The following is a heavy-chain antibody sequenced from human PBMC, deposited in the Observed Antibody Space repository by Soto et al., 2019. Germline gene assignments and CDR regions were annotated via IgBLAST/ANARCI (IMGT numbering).Heavy chain of an antibody. CDR3: ARGAAPLDY. CDR2: MYSTAST. Sequence: SETLSLTCSVSGGSISSGEYYWSWIRQPPGKGLEWIGYMYSTASTFYNPSLKSRLTISTDTSKNQFSLRLSSVTAEDTAVYYCARGAAPLDYWGQGTLVTVSS. V-gene: IGHV4-30-4*01. D-gene: IGHD2-15*01. CDR1: GGSISSGEYY. J-gene: IGHJ4*02.